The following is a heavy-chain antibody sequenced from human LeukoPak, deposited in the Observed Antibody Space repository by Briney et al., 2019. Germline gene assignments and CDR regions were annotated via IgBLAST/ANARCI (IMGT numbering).Heavy chain of an antibody. CDR1: GGSISSYY. V-gene: IGHV4-59*01. CDR2: IYYSGST. Sequence: SKTLSLTCTVSGGSISSYYWSWIRQPPGKGLEWIGYIYYSGSTNYNPSLKSRVTISVDTSKNQFSLKLSSVTAADTAVYYCARVTVWGGVSADGMDVWGQGTTVTVSS. CDR3: ARVTVWGGVSADGMDV. J-gene: IGHJ6*02. D-gene: IGHD3-16*01.